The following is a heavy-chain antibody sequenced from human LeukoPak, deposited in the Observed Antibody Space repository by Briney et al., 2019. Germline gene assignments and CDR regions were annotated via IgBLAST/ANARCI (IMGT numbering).Heavy chain of an antibody. D-gene: IGHD2-15*01. CDR1: GYTFTGYY. Sequence: GASVKVSCKASGYTFTGYYMHWVRQAPGQGLEWMGWINPNSGGTNYAQKFQGRVTMTRDTSINTAYMELRRLRSDDTAVYYCARGGVVVLGVMDIWGQGTVVTVSS. CDR2: INPNSGGT. J-gene: IGHJ3*02. CDR3: ARGGVVVLGVMDI. V-gene: IGHV1-2*02.